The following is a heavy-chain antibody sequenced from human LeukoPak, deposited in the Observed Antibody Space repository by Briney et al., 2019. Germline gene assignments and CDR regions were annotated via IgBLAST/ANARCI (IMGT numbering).Heavy chain of an antibody. J-gene: IGHJ5*02. CDR1: GFTFSSYS. D-gene: IGHD3-3*01. V-gene: IGHV3-21*01. CDR3: ARGLFPGMEWLSPWGFDP. Sequence: GKSLRLSCAASGFTFSSYSMNWVRQAPGKGLEWVSSISSSSSYIYYADSVKGRFTISRDNAKNSLYLQMNSLRAEDTAVYYCARGLFPGMEWLSPWGFDPWGQGTLVTVSS. CDR2: ISSSSSYI.